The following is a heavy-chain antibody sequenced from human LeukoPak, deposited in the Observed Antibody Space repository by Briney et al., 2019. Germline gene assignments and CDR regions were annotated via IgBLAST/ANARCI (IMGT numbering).Heavy chain of an antibody. CDR2: IYTSGST. CDR1: GVSISRYY. D-gene: IGHD1-26*01. Sequence: SETLSLTCTVSGVSISRYYWSWIRQPAGKGLEWVGHIYTSGSTSYNPSLKSRVTMSVDTSKNQFSLKLSSVTAADTAVYYCARAGGSYWYYFDYWGQGTLVTVSS. V-gene: IGHV4-4*07. J-gene: IGHJ4*02. CDR3: ARAGGSYWYYFDY.